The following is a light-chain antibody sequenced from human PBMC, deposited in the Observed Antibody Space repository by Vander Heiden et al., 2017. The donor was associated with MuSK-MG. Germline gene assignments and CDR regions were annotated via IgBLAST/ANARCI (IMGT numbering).Light chain of an antibody. CDR2: DAS. V-gene: IGKV1-17*01. Sequence: DIQMTQAPVSLSASVGDRVTITCRASQNIINDLGWYQQKPGKAPRRLVYDASNLQSGVPSRFSGSGSGTDFTLTISSLQPEDFAAYYCQQHNNNPQTFGPGTRLEI. CDR1: QNIIND. J-gene: IGKJ5*01. CDR3: QQHNNNPQT.